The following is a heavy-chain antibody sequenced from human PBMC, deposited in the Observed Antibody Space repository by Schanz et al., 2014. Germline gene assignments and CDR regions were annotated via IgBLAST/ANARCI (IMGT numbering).Heavy chain of an antibody. J-gene: IGHJ6*03. CDR2: ISSSSSYI. CDR1: GFTVSSNY. Sequence: EVQLVESGGDLVQPGGSQRLSCAASGFTVSSNYMNWVRQAPGKGLEWVSSISSSSSYISYADSVKGRFTISRDNAKNSLYLQMNSLRAEDTAVYYCARPSDSSWYMDVWGKGTTVTVSS. V-gene: IGHV3-21*01. CDR3: ARPSDSSWYMDV. D-gene: IGHD2-21*02.